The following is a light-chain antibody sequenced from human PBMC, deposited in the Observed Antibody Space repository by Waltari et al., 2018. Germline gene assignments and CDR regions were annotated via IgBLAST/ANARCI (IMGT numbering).Light chain of an antibody. CDR1: SLRRNY. Sequence: SSELTQDPAVSVAFGQTVSITCPEESLRRNYPSWYQQRPGQAPILILYGQDNRPSGIPDRFSGSTSGNTASLTITGAQAEDEADYYCLSRDTTSTRVFGGGTRLTV. CDR3: LSRDTTSTRV. V-gene: IGLV3-19*01. CDR2: GQD. J-gene: IGLJ3*02.